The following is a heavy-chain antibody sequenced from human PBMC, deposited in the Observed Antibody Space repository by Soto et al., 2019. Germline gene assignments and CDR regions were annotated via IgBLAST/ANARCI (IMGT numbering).Heavy chain of an antibody. Sequence: SETLSLTCTVSGGSISSSSYYWGWIRQPPGKGLEWIGSIYYSGSTYYNPSLKSRVTISVDTSKNQFSLKLSSVTAADTAVYYCARSYFDWLLFGYWGQGTLVTVSS. J-gene: IGHJ4*02. CDR1: GGSISSSSYY. V-gene: IGHV4-39*01. D-gene: IGHD3-9*01. CDR2: IYYSGST. CDR3: ARSYFDWLLFGY.